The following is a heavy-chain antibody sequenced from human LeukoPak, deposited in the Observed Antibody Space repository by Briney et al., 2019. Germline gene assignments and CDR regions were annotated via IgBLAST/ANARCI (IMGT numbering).Heavy chain of an antibody. Sequence: ASVKVSCKASGYTFTGYYMHWVRQAPGQGLEWTGRINPNSGGTNYAQKFQGRVTMTRDTSISTAYMELSRLRSDDTAVYYCARDRSITMVRGANNWFDPWGQGTLVTVSS. CDR1: GYTFTGYY. CDR3: ARDRSITMVRGANNWFDP. J-gene: IGHJ5*02. CDR2: INPNSGGT. D-gene: IGHD3-10*01. V-gene: IGHV1-2*06.